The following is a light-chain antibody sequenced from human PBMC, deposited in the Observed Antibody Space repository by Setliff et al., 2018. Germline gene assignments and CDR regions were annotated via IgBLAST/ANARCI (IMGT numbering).Light chain of an antibody. CDR1: SSNIGAGYD. CDR2: GNS. CDR3: QSYDSSLSGSYV. J-gene: IGLJ1*01. Sequence: SALAQPPSVSGAPGQRVTISRTGSSSNIGAGYDVHWYQQLPGTAPKLLIYGNSNRPSGVPDRFSGSKSGTSASLAITGLQAEDEADYYCQSYDSSLSGSYVFGTGTKGTVL. V-gene: IGLV1-40*01.